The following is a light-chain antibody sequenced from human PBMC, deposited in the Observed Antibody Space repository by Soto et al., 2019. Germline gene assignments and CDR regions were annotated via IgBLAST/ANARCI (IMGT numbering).Light chain of an antibody. CDR3: QQYGSSGT. CDR1: LSVSNNY. Sequence: EIVLTQSPGTLSLSPGERATLSCRASLSVSNNYLAWYQQKPGQAPRLLIYGASNRATGIPDRFSGSGSGTDFTLTISRLEPEDFAVYYCQQYGSSGTFGQGTKVDIK. J-gene: IGKJ1*01. CDR2: GAS. V-gene: IGKV3-20*01.